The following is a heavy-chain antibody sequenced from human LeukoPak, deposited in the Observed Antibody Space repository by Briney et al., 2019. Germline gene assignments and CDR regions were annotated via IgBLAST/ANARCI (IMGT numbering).Heavy chain of an antibody. Sequence: SXYXMNXVRQAXGKGLEWVSXXSSSSSYIYYADSVKGRFTISRDNAENSLYLQMNSLRAEDTAVYYCARVSRIAAAGRSDYWGQGTLVTVSS. CDR1: SXYX. V-gene: IGHV3-21*01. CDR2: XSSSSSYI. J-gene: IGHJ4*02. D-gene: IGHD6-13*01. CDR3: ARVSRIAAAGRSDY.